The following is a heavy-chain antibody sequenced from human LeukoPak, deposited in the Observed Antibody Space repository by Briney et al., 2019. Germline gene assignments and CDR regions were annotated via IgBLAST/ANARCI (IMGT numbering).Heavy chain of an antibody. V-gene: IGHV3-21*01. CDR2: ISSSSSYI. D-gene: IGHD5-18*01. Sequence: GGSLRLSCAASGFTFSSCSMNWVRQAPGKGLEWVSSISSSSSYIYYADSVKGRFNISRDNAKNSLYLQMNSLRAEDTAVNYCARDSELVDTAMVTYFDYWGQGTLVTVSS. CDR1: GFTFSSCS. J-gene: IGHJ4*02. CDR3: ARDSELVDTAMVTYFDY.